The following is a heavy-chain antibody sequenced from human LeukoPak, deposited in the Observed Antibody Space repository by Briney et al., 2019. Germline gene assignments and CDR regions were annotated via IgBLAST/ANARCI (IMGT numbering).Heavy chain of an antibody. CDR2: ISAYNGNT. CDR3: ARDPPRYCSSTSCSPNWFDP. J-gene: IGHJ5*02. D-gene: IGHD2-2*01. V-gene: IGHV1-18*04. Sequence: ASVKVSCKASGYTFTSYGISWVRQAPGQGLEWMGWISAYNGNTNYAQKLQGRVTMTTDTSTSTAYMELRSLRSDDTAVYYCARDPPRYCSSTSCSPNWFDPWDQGTLVTVSS. CDR1: GYTFTSYG.